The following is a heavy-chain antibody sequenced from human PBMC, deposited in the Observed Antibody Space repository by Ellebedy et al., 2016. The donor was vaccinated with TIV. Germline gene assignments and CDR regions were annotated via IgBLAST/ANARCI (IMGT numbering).Heavy chain of an antibody. D-gene: IGHD3-22*01. CDR1: GGSFSGYY. CDR3: ARGVYYDSSGYSYYFDY. CDR2: IYTSGST. Sequence: MPSETLSLTCAVYGGSFSGYYWSWIRQPAGKGLEWIGRIYTSGSTNYNPSLKSRVTMSVDTSKNQFSLKLSSVTAADTAVYYCARGVYYDSSGYSYYFDYWGQGTLVTVSS. V-gene: IGHV4-59*10. J-gene: IGHJ4*02.